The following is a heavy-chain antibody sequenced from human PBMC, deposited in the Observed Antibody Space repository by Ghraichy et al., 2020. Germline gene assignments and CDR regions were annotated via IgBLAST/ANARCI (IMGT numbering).Heavy chain of an antibody. V-gene: IGHV3-7*01. CDR3: ARDGGEGIVVVD. CDR1: GFTFSSYW. J-gene: IGHJ4*02. D-gene: IGHD3-22*01. Sequence: ESLNISCAASGFTFSSYWMSWVRQAPGKGLEWVANIKQDGSEKYYVDSVKGRFTISRDNAKNSLYLQMNSLRAEDTAVYYCARDGGEGIVVVDRGQGTLVTVSS. CDR2: IKQDGSEK.